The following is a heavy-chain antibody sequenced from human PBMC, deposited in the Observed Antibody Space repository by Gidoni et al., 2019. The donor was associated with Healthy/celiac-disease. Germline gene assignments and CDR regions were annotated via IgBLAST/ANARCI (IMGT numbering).Heavy chain of an antibody. Sequence: QVQLVESGGGVVQPGRSLRLSCAASGFTFSSYGMHWVRQAPGKGLEWVAVIWYDGSNKYYADSVKGRFTISRDNSKNTLYLQMNSLRAEDTAVYYCGRARRGYYFDYWGQGTLVTVSS. J-gene: IGHJ4*02. V-gene: IGHV3-33*01. CDR1: GFTFSSYG. CDR3: GRARRGYYFDY. CDR2: IWYDGSNK. D-gene: IGHD3-10*01.